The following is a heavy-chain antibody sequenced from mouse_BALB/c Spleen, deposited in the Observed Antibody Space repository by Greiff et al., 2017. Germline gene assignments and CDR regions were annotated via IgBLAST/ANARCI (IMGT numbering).Heavy chain of an antibody. CDR3: ARGAVVAPYAMDY. V-gene: IGHV14-3*02. Sequence: VQLQQSGAELVKPGASVKLSCTASGFNIKDTYMHWVKQRPEQGLEWIGRIDPANGNTKYDPKFQGKATLTADTSSNTAYLQLSSLTSEDTAVYYCARGAVVAPYAMDYWGQGTSVTVSS. D-gene: IGHD1-1*01. J-gene: IGHJ4*01. CDR1: GFNIKDTY. CDR2: IDPANGNT.